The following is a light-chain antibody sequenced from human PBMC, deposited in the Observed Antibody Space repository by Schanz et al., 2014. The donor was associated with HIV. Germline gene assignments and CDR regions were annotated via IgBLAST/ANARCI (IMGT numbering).Light chain of an antibody. CDR1: QSSSTY. CDR3: QQYDTWPPYT. J-gene: IGKJ2*01. Sequence: EIVLTQSPGTLSLSPGERATLSCRASQSSSTYLAWYQHKPGQVPRLLIYGASSRATGIPDRFSGSGSGTDFTLTISNLQSEDFAVYYCQQYDTWPPYTFGQGTKLEIK. V-gene: IGKV3-20*01. CDR2: GAS.